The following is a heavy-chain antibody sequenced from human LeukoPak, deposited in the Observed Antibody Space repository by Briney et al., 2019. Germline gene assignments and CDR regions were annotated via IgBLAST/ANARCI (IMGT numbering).Heavy chain of an antibody. V-gene: IGHV3-7*01. CDR3: ARDMRKSSSELPWFDP. J-gene: IGHJ5*02. Sequence: GGSLRLSCAASGFTFSSYWMSWVRQAPGKGLEWVANIKQDGSEKYYVDSVKGRFTISRDNAKNSLYLQMNSLRAEDTAVYYCARDMRKSSSELPWFDPWGQGTLVTVSS. CDR1: GFTFSSYW. D-gene: IGHD6-6*01. CDR2: IKQDGSEK.